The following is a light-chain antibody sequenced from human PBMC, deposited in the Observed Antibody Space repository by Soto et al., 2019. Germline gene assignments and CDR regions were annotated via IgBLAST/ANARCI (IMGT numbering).Light chain of an antibody. CDR1: SSDIGDYNY. J-gene: IGLJ1*01. CDR2: EVG. Sequence: QSALTQPASVSGSPGQSITISCTGTSSDIGDYNYVSWYQQHPGKAPKLIIFEVGDRPSGVSNRFSGSKSGYTASLTVSGLQADDEANYYCSSFKGTNSFVFGTGTKLTVL. CDR3: SSFKGTNSFV. V-gene: IGLV2-14*01.